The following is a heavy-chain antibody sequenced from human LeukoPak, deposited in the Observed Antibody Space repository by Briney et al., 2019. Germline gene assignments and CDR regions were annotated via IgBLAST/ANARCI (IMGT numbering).Heavy chain of an antibody. Sequence: ASVKVSCKASGYTFTGFYMHWVRQAPGQGLEWMGRINPNSGGTNYAQKFQGRVTMTRDTSISTAYMELSSLRSDDTAVYYCARDGIVPAATRFDPWGQGTLVTVSS. D-gene: IGHD2-2*01. J-gene: IGHJ5*02. CDR3: ARDGIVPAATRFDP. V-gene: IGHV1-2*06. CDR2: INPNSGGT. CDR1: GYTFTGFY.